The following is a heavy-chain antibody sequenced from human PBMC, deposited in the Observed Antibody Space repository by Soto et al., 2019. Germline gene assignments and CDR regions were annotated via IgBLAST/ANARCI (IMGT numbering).Heavy chain of an antibody. CDR2: IYHSGST. CDR1: GGSIISGGYS. J-gene: IGHJ4*02. V-gene: IGHV4-30-2*01. CDR3: ARVGYGNDFDY. Sequence: TLSLTCTLSGGSIISGGYSCSWIRQPPGKGLEWIGYIYHSGSTYYNPSLKSRVTISIDRSKNQFSLKLSSVTAADTAVYYCARVGYGNDFDYWGQGTLVTVSS. D-gene: IGHD2-2*03.